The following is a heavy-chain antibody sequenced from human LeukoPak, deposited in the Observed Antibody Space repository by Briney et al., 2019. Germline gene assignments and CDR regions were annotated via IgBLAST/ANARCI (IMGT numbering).Heavy chain of an antibody. CDR1: GYTFTGYY. D-gene: IGHD3-16*01. CDR2: INPNSGGT. V-gene: IGHV1-2*02. J-gene: IGHJ3*02. CDR3: ARVMITFGGATDPCVI. Sequence: ASRKVSCKASGYTFTGYYMHWVRHTPGQGLEWVGWINPNSGGTNYAQKFQGRVTMTRDTSISTAYMEVSRLRSDDTAVYYCARVMITFGGATDPCVIWGQGTRVSVRS.